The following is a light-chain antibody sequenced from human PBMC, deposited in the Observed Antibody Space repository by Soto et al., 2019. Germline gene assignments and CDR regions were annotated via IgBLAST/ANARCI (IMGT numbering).Light chain of an antibody. V-gene: IGKV3-15*01. Sequence: EIMMTQSAAALSLSPGERSTLSCRATQSVSSSLAWYQQKPGQAPRLIIYGASTRATGIPARFSGSGSGTEFTLTIICLQAEDGVVYYSEECRNWLNSFGQGRRLDVK. CDR1: QSVSSS. CDR2: GAS. CDR3: EECRNWLNS. J-gene: IGKJ5*01.